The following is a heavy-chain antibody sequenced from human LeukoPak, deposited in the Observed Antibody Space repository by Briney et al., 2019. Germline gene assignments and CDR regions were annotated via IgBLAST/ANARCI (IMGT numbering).Heavy chain of an antibody. D-gene: IGHD2/OR15-2a*01. CDR1: GGSISSGGYY. J-gene: IGHJ2*01. V-gene: IGHV4-31*03. Sequence: RASETLSLTCTVSGGSISSGGYYWSWLRQHPGKGLEWIGYIYYSGSTYYNPSLKSRVTISVDTSKNQFSLKLSSVTAADTAVCYCARVGDTYYWYFDLWGCGTLVTVSS. CDR3: ARVGDTYYWYFDL. CDR2: IYYSGST.